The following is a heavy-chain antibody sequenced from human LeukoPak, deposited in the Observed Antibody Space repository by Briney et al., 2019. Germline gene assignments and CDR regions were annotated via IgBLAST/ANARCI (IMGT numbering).Heavy chain of an antibody. V-gene: IGHV4-39*01. Sequence: SETLSLTCTVSGGSISNYYWGWIRQPPGKGLEWIGSIYYSGSTYYNPSLKSRVTISVDTSKNQFSLKLSSVTAADTAVYYCARLEVVRGVCVFDYWGQGTLVTVSS. D-gene: IGHD3-10*01. CDR2: IYYSGST. CDR3: ARLEVVRGVCVFDY. J-gene: IGHJ4*02. CDR1: GGSISNYY.